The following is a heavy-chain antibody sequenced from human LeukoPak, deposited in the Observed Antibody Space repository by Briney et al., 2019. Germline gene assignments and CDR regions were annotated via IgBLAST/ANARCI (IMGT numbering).Heavy chain of an antibody. CDR3: AREAPFYDSSGYYYPDWLDL. CDR2: FSSSGNTQ. Sequence: QPGGSLRLSCAASGFTLSTYEANWVRQAPGKGLEWVSYFSSSGNTQYYSDSVEGRFSISRDNVKNSLYLQMNSLRAEDTGIYYCAREAPFYDSSGYYYPDWLDLWGQGTLVTVSS. V-gene: IGHV3-48*03. CDR1: GFTLSTYE. D-gene: IGHD3-22*01. J-gene: IGHJ5*02.